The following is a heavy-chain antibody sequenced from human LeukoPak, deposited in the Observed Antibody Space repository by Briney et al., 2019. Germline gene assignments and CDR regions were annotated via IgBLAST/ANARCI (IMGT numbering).Heavy chain of an antibody. CDR1: GGSISSGSYY. J-gene: IGHJ6*03. CDR2: IYTSGST. V-gene: IGHV4-61*02. CDR3: PRGNYYMDV. Sequence: SGTLSLTCTVSGGSISSGSYYWSWIRQPAGKGLEWIGRIYTSGSTNYNPSLKSRVTISVDTSKNQFSLKLSSVTAADTAVYYCPRGNYYMDVWGKGTTVTVSS.